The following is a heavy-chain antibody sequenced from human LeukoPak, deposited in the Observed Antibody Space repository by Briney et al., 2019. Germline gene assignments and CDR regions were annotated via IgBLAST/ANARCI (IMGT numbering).Heavy chain of an antibody. CDR2: IYTSGST. CDR1: GGSISSYY. D-gene: IGHD3-10*01. Sequence: SENLSLTCTVSGGSISSYYWSWIRQPAGKGLEWIGRIYTSGSTNYNPSLKSRVTMSVDTSKNQFSLKLSSVTAADTAVYYCAGFYGSGRDNWFDPWGQGTLVTVSS. V-gene: IGHV4-4*07. CDR3: AGFYGSGRDNWFDP. J-gene: IGHJ5*02.